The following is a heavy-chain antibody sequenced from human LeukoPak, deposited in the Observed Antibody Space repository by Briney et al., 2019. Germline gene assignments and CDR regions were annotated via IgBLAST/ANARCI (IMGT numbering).Heavy chain of an antibody. Sequence: SVKVSCKASGGTFSSYTISWVRQAPGQGLEWMGRIIPILGIANYAQKFQGRVTITADKSTSTAYKELSSLRSEDTAVYYCARGVRGVNGATVWFDPWGQGTLVTVSP. V-gene: IGHV1-69*02. D-gene: IGHD2-8*01. CDR3: ARGVRGVNGATVWFDP. CDR2: IIPILGIA. CDR1: GGTFSSYT. J-gene: IGHJ5*02.